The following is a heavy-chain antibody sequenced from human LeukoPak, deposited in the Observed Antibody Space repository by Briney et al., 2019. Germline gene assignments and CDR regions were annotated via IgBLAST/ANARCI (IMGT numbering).Heavy chain of an antibody. D-gene: IGHD2-2*02. J-gene: IGHJ3*02. CDR2: ISGYNGNT. V-gene: IGHV1-18*01. CDR1: GYTFTSYG. CDR3: ARAHYLSPGGQLLYRSGHDI. Sequence: GASVKVSCKASGYTFTSYGISWVRQAPGQGLEWMGWISGYNGNTNYAQKFQGRVTMTTDTSTSTAYMELRSLRSDDTAVYYCARAHYLSPGGQLLYRSGHDIWGQGTMVTVSS.